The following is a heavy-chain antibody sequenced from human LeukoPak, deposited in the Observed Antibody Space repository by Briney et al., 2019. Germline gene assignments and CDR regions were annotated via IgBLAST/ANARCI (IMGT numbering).Heavy chain of an antibody. J-gene: IGHJ4*02. D-gene: IGHD4-23*01. CDR2: ISPIFGTA. Sequence: ASVKVSCKASGGSFSSYAINWVRQAPGQGLEWMGGISPIFGTAKYAEKFQDRVTITAVESMSTVYMELSSLRSEDTAVYYCARGWLAETTVVTPYNYWGQGTLVTVSS. V-gene: IGHV1-69*13. CDR1: GGSFSSYA. CDR3: ARGWLAETTVVTPYNY.